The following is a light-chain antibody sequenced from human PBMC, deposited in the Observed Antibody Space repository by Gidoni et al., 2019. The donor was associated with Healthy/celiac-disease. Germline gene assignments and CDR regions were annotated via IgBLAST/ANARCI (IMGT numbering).Light chain of an antibody. J-gene: IGKJ2*04. Sequence: DIVMTLSPDYLAVSLGERATINCKSSQSVLYRSNNKNYLAWYQQKPGQPPKLLIYWASTRESGVPDRFSGSGSGTDFTLTISSLQAEDVAVYYCQQYYSTPCSLGQGTKLEIK. CDR3: QQYYSTPCS. CDR1: QSVLYRSNNKNY. CDR2: WAS. V-gene: IGKV4-1*01.